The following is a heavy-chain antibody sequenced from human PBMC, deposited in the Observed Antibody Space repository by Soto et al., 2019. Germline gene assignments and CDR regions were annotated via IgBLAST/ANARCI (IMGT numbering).Heavy chain of an antibody. CDR2: ISGGGDTT. D-gene: IGHD3-10*01. Sequence: EVQLLESGGGLVQPGGSLRLSCAGSVFTFNNYAMTWVRQAPGKGLEWVSAISGGGDTTSYADSVKGRFTVSRDGSKNTLYLQMSSLRAEDTALYYCAKGRGGSVSLTPSVDFWGQGTLVTVSS. CDR3: AKGRGGSVSLTPSVDF. J-gene: IGHJ4*02. V-gene: IGHV3-23*01. CDR1: VFTFNNYA.